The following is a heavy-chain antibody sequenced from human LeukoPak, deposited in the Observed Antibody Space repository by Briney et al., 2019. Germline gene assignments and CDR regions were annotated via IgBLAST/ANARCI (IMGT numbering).Heavy chain of an antibody. D-gene: IGHD3-22*01. Sequence: GGSLRLSCAASGFAFSSYAMSWVRQAPGKGLAWVSAISGSGGSTYYADSVKGRFTISRDNSKNTLYLQMNSLRAEDTAVYYCARDPGSSGYWSYWGQGTLVTVSS. CDR1: GFAFSSYA. CDR3: ARDPGSSGYWSY. CDR2: ISGSGGST. V-gene: IGHV3-23*01. J-gene: IGHJ4*02.